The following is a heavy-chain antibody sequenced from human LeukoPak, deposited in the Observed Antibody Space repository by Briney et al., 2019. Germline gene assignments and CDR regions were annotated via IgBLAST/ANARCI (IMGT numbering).Heavy chain of an antibody. CDR2: IYPGDSDT. J-gene: IGHJ4*02. CDR1: GYSFTTYW. CDR3: ARRASGYEPFDY. D-gene: IGHD5-12*01. Sequence: GESLKISCQASGYSFTTYWIGWVRQMPGEGLEWMGIIYPGDSDTRYSPSFQGQVTISADKSISTAYLQWSTLKASDTAIYYCARRASGYEPFDYWGQGTLVSVSS. V-gene: IGHV5-51*01.